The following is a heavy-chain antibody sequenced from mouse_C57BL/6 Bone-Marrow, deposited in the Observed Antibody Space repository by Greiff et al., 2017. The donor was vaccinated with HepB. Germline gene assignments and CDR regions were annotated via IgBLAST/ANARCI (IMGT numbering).Heavy chain of an antibody. Sequence: EVKLQESGAELVRPGASVKLSCTASGFNIKDYYMHWVKQRPEQGLEWIGRIDPEDGDTEYAPKFQGKATMTADTSSNTAYLQLSSLTSEDTAVYYCTPSYYYGSSYPYYFDYWGQGTTLTVSS. CDR2: IDPEDGDT. CDR1: GFNIKDYY. V-gene: IGHV14-1*01. D-gene: IGHD1-1*01. J-gene: IGHJ2*01. CDR3: TPSYYYGSSYPYYFDY.